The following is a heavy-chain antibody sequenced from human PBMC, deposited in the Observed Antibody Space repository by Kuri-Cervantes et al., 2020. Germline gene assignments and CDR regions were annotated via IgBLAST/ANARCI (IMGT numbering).Heavy chain of an antibody. Sequence: SETLSLTCAVSGGSISSSNWWSWVRQPPGKGLEWIGEIYHSGSTNYNPSLKSRVTISVDTSKNQFSLKLSSVTAADTAVYYCARANTGYSSGWYDFDYWGQGTLVTVSS. CDR1: GGSISSSNW. CDR2: IYHSGST. D-gene: IGHD6-19*01. V-gene: IGHV4-4*02. J-gene: IGHJ4*02. CDR3: ARANTGYSSGWYDFDY.